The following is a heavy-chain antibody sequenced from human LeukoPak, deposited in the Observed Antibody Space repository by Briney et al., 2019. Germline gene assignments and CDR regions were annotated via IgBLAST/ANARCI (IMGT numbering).Heavy chain of an antibody. CDR1: GDSISSGGFY. Sequence: SETLSLTCTVSGDSISSGGFYWSWIRQRSGKGLEWVAYIKYNGDTFYNPSLKSRLTISRDPSKTLFSLILTSVTAPDSALYFCARGTLLNYFDYWGQGALVTVSS. J-gene: IGHJ4*02. CDR3: ARGTLLNYFDY. V-gene: IGHV4-31*03. CDR2: IKYNGDT. D-gene: IGHD3/OR15-3a*01.